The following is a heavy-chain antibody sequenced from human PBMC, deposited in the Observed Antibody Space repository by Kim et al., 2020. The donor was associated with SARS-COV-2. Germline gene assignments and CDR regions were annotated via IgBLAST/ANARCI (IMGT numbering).Heavy chain of an antibody. CDR2: IVVGSGNT. CDR1: GFTFTSSA. D-gene: IGHD2-15*01. CDR3: AADHLDGGTDMDP. Sequence: SVKVSCKASGFTFTSSAVQWVRQARGQRLEWIGWIVVGSGNTNYAQKFQERVTITRDMSTSTAYMELSSLRSEDTAVYYCAADHLDGGTDMDPWGQGTLVTVSS. J-gene: IGHJ5*02. V-gene: IGHV1-58*01.